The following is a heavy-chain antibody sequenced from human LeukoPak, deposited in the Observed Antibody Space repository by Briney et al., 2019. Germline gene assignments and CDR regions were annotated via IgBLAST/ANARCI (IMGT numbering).Heavy chain of an antibody. CDR1: GGSFSGYY. CDR3: ARGPPVDYYDGSGYYYFDY. V-gene: IGHV4-34*01. CDR2: INHSGST. D-gene: IGHD3-22*01. J-gene: IGHJ4*02. Sequence: PSETLSLTCAVYGGSFSGYYWSWIRQPPGKGLERIGEINHSGSTNYNPSLKSRVTISVDTSKNQFSLKLSSVTAADTAVYYCARGPPVDYYDGSGYYYFDYWGQGTLVTVSS.